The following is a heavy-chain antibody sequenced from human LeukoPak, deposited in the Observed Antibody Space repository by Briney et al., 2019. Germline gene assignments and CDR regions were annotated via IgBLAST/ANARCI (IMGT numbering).Heavy chain of an antibody. D-gene: IGHD2-15*01. CDR1: GFTFSTYS. CDR2: ISSSSSYI. J-gene: IGHJ5*02. CDR3: ARGADGVSSNSRGWFDP. V-gene: IGHV3-21*01. Sequence: GGSLRLSCAASGFTFSTYSMNWVRQAPGKGLEWVSSISSSSSYIYYADSVRGRFTISRDNAKNSLYLQMNSLRAEDTAVYSCARGADGVSSNSRGWFDPWGQGTLVTVSS.